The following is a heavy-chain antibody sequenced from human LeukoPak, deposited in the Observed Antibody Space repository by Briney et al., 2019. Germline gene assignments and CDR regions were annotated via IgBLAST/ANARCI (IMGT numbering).Heavy chain of an antibody. CDR3: AKDKADSSGYYYFDAFDI. CDR1: GFTFDDYA. D-gene: IGHD3-22*01. J-gene: IGHJ3*02. CDR2: ISWNSGSI. Sequence: PGGSLRLSCAASGFTFDDYAMHWVRQAPGKGLEWVSGISWNSGSIGYADSVKGRFTISRDNAKNSLYLQMNSLRAEDTASYYCAKDKADSSGYYYFDAFDIWGQGTMVTVSS. V-gene: IGHV3-9*01.